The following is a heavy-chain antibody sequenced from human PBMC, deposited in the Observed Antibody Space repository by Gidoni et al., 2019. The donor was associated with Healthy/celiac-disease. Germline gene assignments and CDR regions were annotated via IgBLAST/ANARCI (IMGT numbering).Heavy chain of an antibody. J-gene: IGHJ4*02. CDR1: GFTFRSYW. Sequence: EVQLVESGGGLVQPGGSLRLSCSASGFTFRSYWMSWVRQAPGKGLEWVANIKQDGSEKYYVDSVKGRFTISRDNAKNSLYLQMNSLRAEDTAVYYCARVVYYYDSSGSRYYFDYWGQGTLVTVSS. V-gene: IGHV3-7*04. D-gene: IGHD3-22*01. CDR3: ARVVYYYDSSGSRYYFDY. CDR2: IKQDGSEK.